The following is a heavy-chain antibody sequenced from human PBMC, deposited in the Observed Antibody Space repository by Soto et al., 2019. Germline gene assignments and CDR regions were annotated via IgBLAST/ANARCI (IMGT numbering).Heavy chain of an antibody. D-gene: IGHD3-3*01. J-gene: IGHJ4*02. V-gene: IGHV1-18*01. CDR1: GYTFTSYG. CDR2: ISAYNGNT. CDR3: ARGKGIQYYDFWSGYYYFDY. Sequence: ASVKVSCKASGYTFTSYGISWVRQAPGQGLEWMGWISAYNGNTNYAQKLQGRVTMTTDTSTSTAYMELRSLRSDDTAVYYCARGKGIQYYDFWSGYYYFDYWGQGTLVTVSS.